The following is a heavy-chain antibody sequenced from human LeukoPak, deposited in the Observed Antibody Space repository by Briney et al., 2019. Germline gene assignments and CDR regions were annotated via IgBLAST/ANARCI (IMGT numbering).Heavy chain of an antibody. V-gene: IGHV1-2*02. CDR3: ARTSRYDFWSGYYGYFDL. Sequence: ASVKVSCKASGYTFTGYYMHWVRQAPGQGLEWMGWINPNSGGTNYAQKFQGRVTMTRDTSISTAYMELSSLRSEDTAVYYCARTSRYDFWSGYYGYFDLWGRGTLVTVSS. D-gene: IGHD3-3*01. CDR2: INPNSGGT. CDR1: GYTFTGYY. J-gene: IGHJ2*01.